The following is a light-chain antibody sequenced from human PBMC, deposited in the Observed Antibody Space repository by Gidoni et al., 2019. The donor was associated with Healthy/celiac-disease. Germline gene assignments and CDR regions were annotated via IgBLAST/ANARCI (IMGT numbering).Light chain of an antibody. CDR1: QSVSSY. V-gene: IGKV3-11*01. CDR3: QQRSNWPLT. J-gene: IGKJ4*01. Sequence: ELVLTHSPAILSLSPGERATLPCRASQSVSSYLAWYQQKPGQAPRLLIYDASNRATGIPARFSGSGSGTEFTLTISSLEPEDFAIYYCQQRSNWPLTFGGGTKVEIK. CDR2: DAS.